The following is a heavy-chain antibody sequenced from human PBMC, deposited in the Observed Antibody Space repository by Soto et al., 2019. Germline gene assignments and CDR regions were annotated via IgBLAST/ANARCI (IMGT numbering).Heavy chain of an antibody. J-gene: IGHJ2*01. CDR1: GGSISSGGYY. CDR3: ARDLRWSYWYFDL. D-gene: IGHD4-17*01. CDR2: IYYSGST. V-gene: IGHV4-31*03. Sequence: QVQLQESGPGLVKPSQTLSLTFTVSGGSISSGGYYWSWIRQHPGKGLAWIGYIYYSGSTYYNTSLKSRVTISVDTSKNQFSLKLSSVTAADTAVYYCARDLRWSYWYFDLWGRGTLVTVSS.